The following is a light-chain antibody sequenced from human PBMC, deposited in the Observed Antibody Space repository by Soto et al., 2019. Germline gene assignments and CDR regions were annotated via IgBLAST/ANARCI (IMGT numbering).Light chain of an antibody. J-gene: IGLJ3*02. V-gene: IGLV4-69*02. CDR1: SRHSSYA. CDR3: QTWGTGIRV. CDR2: LNSDGSH. Sequence: QLVLTQSPSASASLGASVKLTCTLSSRHSSYAIAWHQQRPEKGPRYLMKLNSDGSHSKGDGIPDRFSGSSSGAERYLTISSLQSEDEADYYCQTWGTGIRVFGGGTKVTVL.